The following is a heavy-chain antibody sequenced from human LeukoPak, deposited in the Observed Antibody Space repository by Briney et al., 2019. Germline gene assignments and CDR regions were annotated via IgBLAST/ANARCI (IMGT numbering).Heavy chain of an antibody. J-gene: IGHJ5*02. CDR2: MNPNSGNT. V-gene: IGHV1-8*01. CDR1: GYTFTYYD. D-gene: IGHD5-12*01. CDR3: VRRLDTIQFDP. Sequence: ASVKVSCKATGYTFTYYDINWVRQATGQGLEWMGWMNPNSGNTVYAQKFQGRVSMTSDTSMTTAYMELSGLTFDDTAVYYCVRRLDTIQFDPWGQGTLVTVSS.